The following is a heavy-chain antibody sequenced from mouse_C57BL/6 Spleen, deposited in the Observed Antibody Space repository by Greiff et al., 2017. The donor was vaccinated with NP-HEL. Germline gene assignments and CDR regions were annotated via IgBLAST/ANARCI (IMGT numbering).Heavy chain of an antibody. J-gene: IGHJ3*01. V-gene: IGHV6-3*01. CDR1: GFTFSNYW. CDR3: TGLLSAY. CDR2: IRLNSDNYAT. Sequence: EVKLMESGGGLVQPGGSMKLSCVASGFTFSNYWMNWVRQSPEKGLEWVAQIRLNSDNYATHYAESVQVRFTSSRADSKSSVYLQMNNLRAEDTGIYYCTGLLSAYWGQGTLVTVSA. D-gene: IGHD2-12*01.